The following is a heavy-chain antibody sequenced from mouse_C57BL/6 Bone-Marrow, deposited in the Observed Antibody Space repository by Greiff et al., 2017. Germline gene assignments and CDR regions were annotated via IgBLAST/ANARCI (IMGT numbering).Heavy chain of an antibody. Sequence: VQLQQSGAELVRPGASVQLSCTASGFNIKDDYMPWVKQRPEQGLEWIGWIDPENGDTEYASQFPGKATISADTSSNTAYLQLSILTAEYTAVSYFTRYGSSLTMDYWGQGTSVTVSS. J-gene: IGHJ4*01. CDR3: TRYGSSLTMDY. CDR2: IDPENGDT. D-gene: IGHD1-1*01. V-gene: IGHV14-4*01. CDR1: GFNIKDDY.